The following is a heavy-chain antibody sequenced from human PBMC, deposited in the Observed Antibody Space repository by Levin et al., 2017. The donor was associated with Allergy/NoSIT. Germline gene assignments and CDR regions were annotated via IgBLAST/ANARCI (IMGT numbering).Heavy chain of an antibody. Sequence: PGGSLRLSCDASGFSFEDYAIHWVRQAPGKGLEWDSGISWNSGTIGYAESVKGRFTISRDNAKKSVFLQMNGLRTEDTALYYCAKDFTGFPRAFDYWGQGIQVTVSS. CDR2: ISWNSGTI. J-gene: IGHJ4*02. D-gene: IGHD2-8*02. V-gene: IGHV3-9*01. CDR3: AKDFTGFPRAFDY. CDR1: GFSFEDYA.